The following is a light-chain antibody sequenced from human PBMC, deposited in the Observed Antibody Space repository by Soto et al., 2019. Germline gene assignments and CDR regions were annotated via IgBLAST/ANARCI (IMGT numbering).Light chain of an antibody. J-gene: IGKJ4*01. Sequence: EIGLTQSPATLSLSPGERATLSCTASQSVSSYLAWYQQKPGQDPRLLIYDASNRATGIPARFSGSGSGTDFTLTISSLEPEDFAVYYCQQRSNWPFLTFGGGTKVEIK. CDR1: QSVSSY. CDR2: DAS. V-gene: IGKV3-11*01. CDR3: QQRSNWPFLT.